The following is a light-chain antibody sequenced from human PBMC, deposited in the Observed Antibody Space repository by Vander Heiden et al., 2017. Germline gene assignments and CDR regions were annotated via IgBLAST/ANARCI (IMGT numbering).Light chain of an antibody. CDR2: AAS. Sequence: EIVMTQSPATLSLSPGEGATLSCWASQSASSNVAWYQQKAGQAPRLLIYAASTRDTGIPARFSGSGSGTGFTLTISSLQSEDFAVYYCQHENYWPWTFGQGTKVEIK. CDR3: QHENYWPWT. CDR1: QSASSN. J-gene: IGKJ1*01. V-gene: IGKV3-15*01.